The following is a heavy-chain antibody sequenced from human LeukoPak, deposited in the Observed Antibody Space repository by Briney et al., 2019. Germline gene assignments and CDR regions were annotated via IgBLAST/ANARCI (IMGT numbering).Heavy chain of an antibody. CDR1: GFTFSSYS. D-gene: IGHD1-26*01. CDR2: ISSSSSYI. CDR3: AREPVGATEYLDY. V-gene: IGHV3-21*01. J-gene: IGHJ4*02. Sequence: PGGSLRLSCAASGFTFSSYSMNWVSQAPGKGLEWVSSISSSSSYIYYADSVKGRFTISRDNAKNSLYLQMNSLRAEDTAVYYCAREPVGATEYLDYWGQGTLVTVSS.